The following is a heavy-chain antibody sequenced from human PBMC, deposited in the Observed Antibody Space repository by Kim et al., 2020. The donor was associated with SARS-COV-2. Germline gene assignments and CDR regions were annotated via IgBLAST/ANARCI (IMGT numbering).Heavy chain of an antibody. D-gene: IGHD5-18*01. V-gene: IGHV4-59*08. J-gene: IGHJ6*02. CDR3: ARLPGYSYGYGFYGMDV. Sequence: SETLSLTCTVSGGSISSYYWSWIRQPPGKGLEWIGYIYYSGSTNYNPSLKSRVTISVDTSKNQFSLKLSSVTAADTAVYYCARLPGYSYGYGFYGMDVWGQGTTVTVSS. CDR1: GGSISSYY. CDR2: IYYSGST.